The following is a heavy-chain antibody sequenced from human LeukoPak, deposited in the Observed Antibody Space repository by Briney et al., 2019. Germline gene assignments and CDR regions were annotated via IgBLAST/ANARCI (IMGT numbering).Heavy chain of an antibody. V-gene: IGHV4-39*01. CDR1: SGSISSRRHY. J-gene: IGHJ6*03. CDR2: IYHSGTT. CDR3: ASQFSSTWYSLHFYYYMDV. D-gene: IGHD6-13*01. Sequence: SETLSLTCSVSSGSISSRRHYWGWIRQSPEKGLEWIGSIYHSGTTYHNPSLKSRVTISVDTSMNQFSLNLSGVTAADTAVYYCASQFSSTWYSLHFYYYMDVWGTGTTVSVSS.